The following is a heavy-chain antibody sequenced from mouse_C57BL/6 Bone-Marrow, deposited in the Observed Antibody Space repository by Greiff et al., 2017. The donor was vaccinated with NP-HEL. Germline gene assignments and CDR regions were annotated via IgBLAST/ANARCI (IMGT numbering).Heavy chain of an antibody. CDR3: ARSAYDGYDTWFAY. Sequence: QVQLQQPGAELVMPGASVKLSCKASGYTFTSYWMHWVKQRPGQGLEWIGEIDPSDSYTNYNQKFKGKSTLTVDKSSSTAYMQLSSLTSEDSAVYYCARSAYDGYDTWFAYWGQGTLVTVSA. CDR1: GYTFTSYW. V-gene: IGHV1-69*01. D-gene: IGHD2-9*01. CDR2: IDPSDSYT. J-gene: IGHJ3*01.